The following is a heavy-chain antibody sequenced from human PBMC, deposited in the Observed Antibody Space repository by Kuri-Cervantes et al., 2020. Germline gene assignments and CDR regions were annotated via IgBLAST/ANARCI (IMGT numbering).Heavy chain of an antibody. CDR3: ARDHADGLRGFDY. V-gene: IGHV3-21*06. D-gene: IGHD3-10*01. CDR2: ISSNSDYI. Sequence: GGSLRLCCAASVFTLSTYTMNWVLLAPGKGLEWVSSISSNSDYIYYADSVKGRFTISRDNAKNSLYLQMNSMSAEDTAVYYCARDHADGLRGFDYWGQGNLVTVSS. J-gene: IGHJ4*02. CDR1: VFTLSTYT.